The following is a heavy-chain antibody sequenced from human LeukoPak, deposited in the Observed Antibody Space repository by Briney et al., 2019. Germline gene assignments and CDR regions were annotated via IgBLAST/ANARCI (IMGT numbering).Heavy chain of an antibody. Sequence: TGGSLRLSCAPSGFTFSSYAINWVRPAPGKGLEWLSAMSGSGGDIYYADSLKGRFTISRDNSKNTAYLEMNSLRAEDTAVYHCAKIMGSSPSTAYFAYWGQGTLVTVSS. J-gene: IGHJ4*02. D-gene: IGHD6-6*01. CDR2: MSGSGGDI. CDR1: GFTFSSYA. CDR3: AKIMGSSPSTAYFAY. V-gene: IGHV3-23*01.